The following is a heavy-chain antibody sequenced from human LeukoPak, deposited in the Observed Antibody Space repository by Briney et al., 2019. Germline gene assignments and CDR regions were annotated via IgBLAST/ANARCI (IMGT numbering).Heavy chain of an antibody. V-gene: IGHV4-59*01. CDR3: ARVKVRPSSGWFDAFDI. Sequence: SETLSLTCTVSGGSISSYYWSWIRKPPGKGLEWIGYIYYSGSTNYNPSLKSRVTISVDTSKNQFSLKLSSVTAADTAVYYCARVKVRPSSGWFDAFDIWGQGTMVTVSS. CDR2: IYYSGST. CDR1: GGSISSYY. D-gene: IGHD6-19*01. J-gene: IGHJ3*02.